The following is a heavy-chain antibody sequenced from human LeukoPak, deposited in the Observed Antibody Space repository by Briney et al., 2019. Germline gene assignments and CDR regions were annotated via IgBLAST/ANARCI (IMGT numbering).Heavy chain of an antibody. CDR3: ARAASLATPLDY. CDR1: GFTFSSYA. V-gene: IGHV3-30-3*01. J-gene: IGHJ4*02. D-gene: IGHD2-2*01. Sequence: GGSLRLSCAASGFTFSSYAMHWVRQAPGKGLEWVAVISYDGSNKYYADSVKGRFTISRDNSKNTLYLQMNSLRAEDTAVYYCARAASLATPLDYWGQGTLVTVSS. CDR2: ISYDGSNK.